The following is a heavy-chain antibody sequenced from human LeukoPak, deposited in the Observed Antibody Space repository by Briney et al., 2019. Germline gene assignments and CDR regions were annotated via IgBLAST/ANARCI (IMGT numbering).Heavy chain of an antibody. CDR2: ISSSSSYI. J-gene: IGHJ4*02. D-gene: IGHD5-18*01. CDR3: ARSRGYGYGPDY. V-gene: IGHV3-21*01. Sequence: GGSLRLSCAASGFTFSSYSMNWVRQAPGKGLEWVSSISSSSSYIYYADSVKGRFTISRDNAKNSLYLQMNSLRAEDTAVYYCARSRGYGYGPDYWGQGTLVTVSS. CDR1: GFTFSSYS.